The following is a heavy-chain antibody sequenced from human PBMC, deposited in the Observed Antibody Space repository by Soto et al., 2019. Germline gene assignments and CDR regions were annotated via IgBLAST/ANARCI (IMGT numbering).Heavy chain of an antibody. V-gene: IGHV3-64*01. J-gene: IGHJ6*03. Sequence: GGSLRLSCAASGFTFSSYAMHWVRQAPGKGLEYVSAISSNGGSTYYANSVKGRFTISRDNSKNTLYLQMGSLRAEDMAVYYCARLADTYYDFWSGYPDPGHYMDVWGKGTTVTVSS. CDR1: GFTFSSYA. CDR3: ARLADTYYDFWSGYPDPGHYMDV. CDR2: ISSNGGST. D-gene: IGHD3-3*01.